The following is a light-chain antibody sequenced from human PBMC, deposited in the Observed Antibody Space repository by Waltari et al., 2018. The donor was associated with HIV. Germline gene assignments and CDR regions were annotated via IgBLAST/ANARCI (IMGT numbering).Light chain of an antibody. CDR3: AAWDDSLSGWV. CDR2: RNN. Sequence: QSVLTQPPSASGTPGQRVTISCTGSSSNIGRTYVYWYQQLPGTAPKLLIYRNNQRPSGVPYRFSGSKSGTSASLAISGLRSEDEADYYCAAWDDSLSGWVFGGGTKLTVL. J-gene: IGLJ3*02. V-gene: IGLV1-47*01. CDR1: SSNIGRTY.